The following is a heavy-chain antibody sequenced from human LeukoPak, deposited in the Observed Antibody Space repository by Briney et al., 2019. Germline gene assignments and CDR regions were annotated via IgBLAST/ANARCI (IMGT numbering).Heavy chain of an antibody. D-gene: IGHD1-26*01. Sequence: PGGSLRLSCAASGFTFSGSSINWVRQASGKGLEWVGRIRSKANSYATAYAASVKGRFTISRDDSKNMAYLQMDSLKTEDTAVYYCARDPYSGGYGDYYYYYMDLWGQGTTVTISS. CDR2: IRSKANSYAT. V-gene: IGHV3-73*01. J-gene: IGHJ6*03. CDR3: ARDPYSGGYGDYYYYYMDL. CDR1: GFTFSGSS.